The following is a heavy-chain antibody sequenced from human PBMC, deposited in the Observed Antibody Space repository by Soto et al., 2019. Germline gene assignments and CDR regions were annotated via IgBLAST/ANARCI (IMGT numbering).Heavy chain of an antibody. Sequence: QRLSCAASGFTSDGHGMHWVRQAPGKGLEWVSGLIWNTGNTGYADSVKGRFTISRDNAKNSLYLQMNSLRVEDTAFYYCVKDIEPGGAAYWGQGTLVTVYS. CDR2: LIWNTGNT. J-gene: IGHJ4*02. CDR1: GFTSDGHG. V-gene: IGHV3-9*02. CDR3: VKDIEPGGAAY. D-gene: IGHD3-16*01.